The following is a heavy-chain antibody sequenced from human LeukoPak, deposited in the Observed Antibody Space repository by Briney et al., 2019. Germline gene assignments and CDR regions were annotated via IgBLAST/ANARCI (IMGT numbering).Heavy chain of an antibody. D-gene: IGHD6-19*01. V-gene: IGHV4-59*01. J-gene: IGHJ6*03. CDR3: ARDSGSSDWYNYYYYYYMDV. CDR1: GGSISSYY. Sequence: SETLSLTCTVSGGSISSYYWSWIRQPPGKGLEWIGYIYYSGSTNYNPSLKSRVTISVDTSKNQFSLKLSSVTAADTAVYYCARDSGSSDWYNYYYYYYMDVWGKGTTVTVSS. CDR2: IYYSGST.